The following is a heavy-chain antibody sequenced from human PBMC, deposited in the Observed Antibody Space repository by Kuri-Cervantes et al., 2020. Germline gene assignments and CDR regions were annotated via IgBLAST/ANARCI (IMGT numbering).Heavy chain of an antibody. CDR2: ISNDGTNK. V-gene: IGHV3-30-3*02. D-gene: IGHD3-22*01. CDR1: GFTFSSYA. CDR3: AKICTMIVVDYYFDY. Sequence: GGSLRLSCEASGFTFSSYAMHWVRQAPGKGLEWVAVISNDGTNKYYADSVKGRFTISRDNSKNTLYLQMNSLRAEDTAVYYCAKICTMIVVDYYFDYWGQGTLVTVSS. J-gene: IGHJ4*02.